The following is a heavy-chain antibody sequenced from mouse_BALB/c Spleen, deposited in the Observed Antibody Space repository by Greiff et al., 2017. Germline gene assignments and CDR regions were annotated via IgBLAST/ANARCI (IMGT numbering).Heavy chain of an antibody. D-gene: IGHD2-14*01. J-gene: IGHJ2*01. CDR3: ARGYRYDGYYFDY. Sequence: EVHLVESGGGLVKPGGSLKLSCAASGFTFSSYAMSWVRQSPEKRLEWVAEISSGGSYTYYPDTVTGRFTISRDNAKNTLYLEMSSLRSEDTAMYYCARGYRYDGYYFDYWGQGTTLTVSS. CDR2: ISSGGSYT. V-gene: IGHV5-9-4*01. CDR1: GFTFSSYA.